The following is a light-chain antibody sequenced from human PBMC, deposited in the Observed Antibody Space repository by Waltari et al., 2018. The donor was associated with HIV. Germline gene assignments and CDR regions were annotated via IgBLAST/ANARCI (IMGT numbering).Light chain of an antibody. J-gene: IGLJ1*01. CDR1: ASDIGRYNY. CDR3: ASYTVNSTGV. CDR2: DGN. V-gene: IGLV2-14*03. Sequence: QSALSQPASVSASPGQSVAISCSGSASDIGRYNYFSWYQQHPDRAPTLILFDGNRRPAGISVRFSGSKSGTTASLTISTVRTEDEADYYCASYTVNSTGVFGTGTKLSVL.